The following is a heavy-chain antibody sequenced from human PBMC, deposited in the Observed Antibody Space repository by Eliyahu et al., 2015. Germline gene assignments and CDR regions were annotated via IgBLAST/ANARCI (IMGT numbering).Heavy chain of an antibody. CDR1: GFSLSTSGVG. V-gene: IGHV2-5*02. J-gene: IGHJ4*02. CDR3: AHRMQHDYGDEFDY. Sequence: QITLKESGPTLVKPTQTLTLTCXXXGFSLSTSGVGVGWIRQPPGKALEWLALIYWDDDKRYSPSLKSRLTITKDTSKNQVVLTMTNMDPVDTATYYCAHRMQHDYGDEFDYWGQGTLVTVSS. D-gene: IGHD4-17*01. CDR2: IYWDDDK.